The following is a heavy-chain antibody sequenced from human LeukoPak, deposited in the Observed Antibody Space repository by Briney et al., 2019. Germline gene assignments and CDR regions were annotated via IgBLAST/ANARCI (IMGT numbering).Heavy chain of an antibody. CDR2: IYYSGST. V-gene: IGHV4-39*01. J-gene: IGHJ5*02. CDR1: GGSISSSTYY. CDR3: ASAGYSSGWYHWFDP. Sequence: PSETLSLTCTVSGGSISSSTYYWGWIRQPPGKGLQWIGSIYYSGSTHYNPSLKSRVTISVDTSKNQFSLKLSSVTAADTAVYYCASAGYSSGWYHWFDPWGQGTLATVSS. D-gene: IGHD6-19*01.